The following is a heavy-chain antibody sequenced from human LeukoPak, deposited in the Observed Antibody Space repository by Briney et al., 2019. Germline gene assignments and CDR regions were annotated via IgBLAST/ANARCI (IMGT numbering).Heavy chain of an antibody. Sequence: SETLSLTCGVSGGSISNTNWWTWVRQPPGKGLEWIGYIYHSGSTYYNPSLKSRLTISVDTSKNQFSLKLSSVTAADTAIYYCARPYHYDSGSRGTAFDLWGHGTMVTVSS. J-gene: IGHJ3*01. CDR3: ARPYHYDSGSRGTAFDL. CDR1: GGSISNTNW. V-gene: IGHV4-4*02. D-gene: IGHD3-10*01. CDR2: IYHSGST.